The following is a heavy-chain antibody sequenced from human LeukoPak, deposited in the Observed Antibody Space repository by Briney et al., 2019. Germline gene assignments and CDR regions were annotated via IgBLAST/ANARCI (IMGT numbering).Heavy chain of an antibody. V-gene: IGHV5-10-1*01. J-gene: IGHJ4*02. CDR2: INPRDSNS. Sequence: GESLKISCKGSGYSFNNDWITWVRQMPGRGLEWMGRINPRDSNSSYSPSFHGRVTISLDKSINTAYLQWSSLEASDTAMYFCARHVGSSWSLEPLEFDYWGQGTLVTVSS. CDR3: ARHVGSSWSLEPLEFDY. D-gene: IGHD6-13*01. CDR1: GYSFNNDW.